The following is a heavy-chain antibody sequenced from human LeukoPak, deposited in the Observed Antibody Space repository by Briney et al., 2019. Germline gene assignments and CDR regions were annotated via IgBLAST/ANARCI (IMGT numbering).Heavy chain of an antibody. J-gene: IGHJ5*02. Sequence: GGSLRLSCVASGFTFDDYGMSWVRQAPGKGLEWVSGINWNGGSTGYADSVKGRFTISRDNAKNSLYLQMNSLRAEDTALYHCARDDYGGNYWFDPWGQGTLVTVSS. CDR1: GFTFDDYG. CDR2: INWNGGST. V-gene: IGHV3-20*01. D-gene: IGHD4-23*01. CDR3: ARDDYGGNYWFDP.